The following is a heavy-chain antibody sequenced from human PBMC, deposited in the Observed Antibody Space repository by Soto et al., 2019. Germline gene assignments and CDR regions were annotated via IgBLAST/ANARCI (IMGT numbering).Heavy chain of an antibody. D-gene: IGHD6-6*01. CDR3: ARVSIAARPLIDY. CDR2: IIPIFGTA. Sequence: SVKVSCKASGGTFSIYAISWVRQAPGQGLEWMGGIIPIFGTANYAQKFQGRVTITADESTSTAYMELSSLRSEDTAVYYCARVSIAARPLIDYWGQGTLVTVSS. CDR1: GGTFSIYA. V-gene: IGHV1-69*13. J-gene: IGHJ4*02.